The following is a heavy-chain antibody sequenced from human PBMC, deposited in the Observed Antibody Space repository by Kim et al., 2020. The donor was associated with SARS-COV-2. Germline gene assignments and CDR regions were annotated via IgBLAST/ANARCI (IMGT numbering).Heavy chain of an antibody. D-gene: IGHD5-18*01. J-gene: IGHJ6*02. CDR3: ATPTSLTGYSSVPYGMDV. V-gene: IGHV3-53*01. Sequence: VKGRFTISRDNSKNTLYLQMNSLRAEDTAVYYCATPTSLTGYSSVPYGMDVWGQGTTVTVSS.